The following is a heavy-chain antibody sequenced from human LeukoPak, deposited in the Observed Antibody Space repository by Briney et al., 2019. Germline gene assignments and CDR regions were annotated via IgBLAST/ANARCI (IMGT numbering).Heavy chain of an antibody. CDR1: GGTFSSYA. V-gene: IGHV1-69*05. Sequence: SVKVSCKASGGTFSSYAISWVRQAPGQGLEWMGGIIPIFGTANYAQKFQGRVTITTDESTSTAYMELSSLRSEDTAVYYCARAYSSSSSGGYYYMDVWGKGTTVTVSS. CDR2: IIPIFGTA. J-gene: IGHJ6*03. CDR3: ARAYSSSSSGGYYYMDV. D-gene: IGHD6-6*01.